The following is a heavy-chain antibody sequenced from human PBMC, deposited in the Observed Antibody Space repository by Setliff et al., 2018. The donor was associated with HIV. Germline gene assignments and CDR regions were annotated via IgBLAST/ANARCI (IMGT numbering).Heavy chain of an antibody. CDR1: GDSIASGGYS. V-gene: IGHV4-34*01. CDR3: ARVSKTYWYSISRDYYHHMDV. D-gene: IGHD2-8*02. CDR2: INHSGGT. Sequence: KTSETLSLTCTVSGDSIASGGYSWTWIRQPPGKGLEWIGEINHSGGTIQSPPLGSRVTISIDTSKNQFSLKLSSVSAADTAVYYCARVSKTYWYSISRDYYHHMDVWGKGTTVTVSS. J-gene: IGHJ6*03.